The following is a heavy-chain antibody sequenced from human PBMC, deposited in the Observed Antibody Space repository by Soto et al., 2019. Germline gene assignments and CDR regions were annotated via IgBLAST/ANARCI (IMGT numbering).Heavy chain of an antibody. Sequence: GGSLRLSCAASGFSVSTNYLTWVRQAPGTGLESVAVIYADGNMYYADSVQGRFAISRGDSKDVLFLQMDSLRAEDTAVYYCATPGPKWPRHSFEIWGQGTLVT. V-gene: IGHV3-53*01. CDR1: GFSVSTNY. CDR2: IYADGNM. D-gene: IGHD5-12*01. J-gene: IGHJ3*02. CDR3: ATPGPKWPRHSFEI.